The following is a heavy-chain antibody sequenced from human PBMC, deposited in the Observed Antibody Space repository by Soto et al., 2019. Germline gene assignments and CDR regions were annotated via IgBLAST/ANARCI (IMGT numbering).Heavy chain of an antibody. CDR2: MNPNSGNT. D-gene: IGHD2-2*01. CDR3: ARIEGYCSSTSCYVDAGFDP. Sequence: ASVKVSCKASGYTFTSYDINWVRQATGQGLEWMGWMNPNSGNTGYAQKFQGRVTMTRNTSISTAYMELSSLRSEDTAVYYCARIEGYCSSTSCYVDAGFDPWGQGTLVTVSS. V-gene: IGHV1-8*01. J-gene: IGHJ5*02. CDR1: GYTFTSYD.